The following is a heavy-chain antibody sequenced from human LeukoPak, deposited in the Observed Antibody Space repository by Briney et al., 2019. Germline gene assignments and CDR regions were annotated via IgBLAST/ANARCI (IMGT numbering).Heavy chain of an antibody. CDR3: ARDRNYDFWSGTTRDAFDI. V-gene: IGHV3-21*01. J-gene: IGHJ3*02. Sequence: GGSPRLSCAASGFTFSSYSMNWVRQAPGKGLEWVSSISSSSSYIYYADSVKGRFTISRDNAKNSLYLQMNSLRAEDTAVYYCARDRNYDFWSGTTRDAFDIWGQGTMVTVSS. D-gene: IGHD3-3*01. CDR1: GFTFSSYS. CDR2: ISSSSSYI.